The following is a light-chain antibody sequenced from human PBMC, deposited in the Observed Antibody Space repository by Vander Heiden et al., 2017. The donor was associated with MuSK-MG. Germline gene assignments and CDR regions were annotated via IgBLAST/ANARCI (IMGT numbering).Light chain of an antibody. J-gene: IGLJ2*01. CDR3: NSRDSSGNQGVV. CDR1: SLKSYY. CDR2: GKN. V-gene: IGLV3-19*01. Sequence: SSALTQDSAVSVAWGQTVRLTCQGHSLKSYYARWYPQKPVQALVLVIYGKNTRPPGIPGRYSGSSSGNTASLTITGDQADDEDDYYCNSRDSSGNQGVVFGGGTKLTVL.